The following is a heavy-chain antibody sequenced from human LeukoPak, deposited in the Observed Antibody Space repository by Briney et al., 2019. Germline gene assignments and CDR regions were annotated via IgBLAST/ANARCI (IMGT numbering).Heavy chain of an antibody. V-gene: IGHV4-30-2*01. D-gene: IGHD6-13*01. CDR3: ARDLYTSSWPYDY. CDR1: GGSISSGGYY. Sequence: SETLSLTCTVSGGSISSGGYYWSWIRQPPGKGLEWIGYIYHSGSTYYNPSLKSRVTISVDRSKNQFSLKLSSVTAADTAVYYCARDLYTSSWPYDYWGQGTLVTVSS. CDR2: IYHSGST. J-gene: IGHJ4*02.